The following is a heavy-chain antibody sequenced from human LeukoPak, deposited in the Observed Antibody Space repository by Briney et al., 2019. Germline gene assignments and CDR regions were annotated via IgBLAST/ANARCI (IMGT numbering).Heavy chain of an antibody. CDR3: ATTQFDRYSSSSYFDY. D-gene: IGHD6-6*01. CDR1: GYTFTSYD. V-gene: IGHV1-8*03. Sequence: ASVKVSCKASGYTFTSYDINWVRQATGQGLEWMGWMNPNSGNTGYAQKFQGRVTITRNTSISTAYMELSSLRSEDTAVYYCATTQFDRYSSSSYFDYWGQGTLVTVSS. J-gene: IGHJ4*02. CDR2: MNPNSGNT.